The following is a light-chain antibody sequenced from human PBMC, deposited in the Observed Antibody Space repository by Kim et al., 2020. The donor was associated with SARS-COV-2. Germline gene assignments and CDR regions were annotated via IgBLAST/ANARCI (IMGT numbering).Light chain of an antibody. CDR1: QTASNN. CDR3: QQYERWPHG. J-gene: IGKJ2*03. CDR2: GAS. V-gene: IGKV3-15*01. Sequence: EIVLTQSPATLSVSPGETVTLSCRASQTASNNLLWYQKKPGQAPRLLIYGASTRASGIPARFSGGGSATEYTLTISGLQPEDSALYQCQQYERWPHGFGQGTKLEI.